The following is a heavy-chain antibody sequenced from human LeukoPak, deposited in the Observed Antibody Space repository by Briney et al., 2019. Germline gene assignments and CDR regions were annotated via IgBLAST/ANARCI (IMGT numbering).Heavy chain of an antibody. J-gene: IGHJ4*02. V-gene: IGHV1-8*03. CDR1: GGTFSSYA. Sequence: ASVKVSCKASGGTFSSYAISWVRQATGQGLEWMGWMNPNSGNTGYAQKFQGRVTITRNTSISTAYMELSSLRSEDTAVYYCARGRNSLIDWGQGTLVTVSS. D-gene: IGHD4-23*01. CDR3: ARGRNSLID. CDR2: MNPNSGNT.